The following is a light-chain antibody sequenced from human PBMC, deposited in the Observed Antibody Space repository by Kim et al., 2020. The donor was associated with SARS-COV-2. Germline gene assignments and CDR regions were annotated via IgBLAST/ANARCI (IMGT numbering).Light chain of an antibody. CDR1: SLRSQF. Sequence: SSELTQDPAVSVALGQTVTMTCQGDSLRSQFANWYQQSPGQSPVLVLHGRNNRPSGIPDRFSGSRSGDTASLTITGAQAEDEADYYCTSRDSSGYHWVFG. J-gene: IGLJ3*02. CDR3: TSRDSSGYHWV. V-gene: IGLV3-19*01. CDR2: GRN.